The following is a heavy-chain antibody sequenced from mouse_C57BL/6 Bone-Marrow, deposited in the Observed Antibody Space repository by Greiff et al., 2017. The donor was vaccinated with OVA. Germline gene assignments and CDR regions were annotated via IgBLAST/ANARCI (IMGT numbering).Heavy chain of an antibody. CDR1: GFTFSSYA. CDR3: ARDPIYYYGSSSPWFAY. D-gene: IGHD1-1*01. Sequence: EVQRVESGGGLVKPGGSLKLSCAASGFTFSSYAMSWVRQTPEKRLEWVATISDGGSYTYYPDNVKGRFTISRDNAKNNLYLQLSHLKSEDTAMYYCARDPIYYYGSSSPWFAYWGQGTLVTVSA. J-gene: IGHJ3*01. CDR2: ISDGGSYT. V-gene: IGHV5-4*01.